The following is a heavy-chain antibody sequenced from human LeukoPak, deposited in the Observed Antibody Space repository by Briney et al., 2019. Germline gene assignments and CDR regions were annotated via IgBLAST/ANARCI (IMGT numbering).Heavy chain of an antibody. CDR1: GGSFSGYY. CDR3: ARGPPTDYYDSSGFYYVFDY. J-gene: IGHJ4*02. V-gene: IGHV4-34*01. Sequence: PSETLSLTCAVYGGSFSGYYWSWIRQPPGKGLEWIGEINHSGITKYNPYLKSRGTISVDTSKNQFSLKLSSVTAADTAVYFCARGPPTDYYDSSGFYYVFDYWGQGTLVTVSS. D-gene: IGHD3-22*01. CDR2: INHSGIT.